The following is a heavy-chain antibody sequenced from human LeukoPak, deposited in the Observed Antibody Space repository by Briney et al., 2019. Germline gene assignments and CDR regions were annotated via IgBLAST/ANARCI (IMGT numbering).Heavy chain of an antibody. CDR1: GFTFSIYA. J-gene: IGHJ4*02. V-gene: IGHV3-23*01. Sequence: GGSLRLSCAASGFTFSIYAMSWVRQAPGKGLEWVSVISGSGGSTYYRDSVKGRFTISRDNSKNTLYLQMNSLTAGDTAVYYCAKDGMTTVTFDYWGQGTLVTVSS. CDR3: AKDGMTTVTFDY. D-gene: IGHD4-11*01. CDR2: ISGSGGST.